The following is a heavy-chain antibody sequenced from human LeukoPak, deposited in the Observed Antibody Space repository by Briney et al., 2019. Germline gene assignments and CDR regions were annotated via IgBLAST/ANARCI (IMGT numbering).Heavy chain of an antibody. Sequence: GGSLRLSCAASGFTFSSYEMNWVRQAPGKGLEWVSYISSSSSTIYYADSVRGRFTISRDNAKNSLYLQMNSLRAEDTAVYYCTRDHHRRHYDSQARNTFDIWGQGTMVTVSS. V-gene: IGHV3-48*01. J-gene: IGHJ3*02. CDR1: GFTFSSYE. CDR3: TRDHHRRHYDSQARNTFDI. CDR2: ISSSSSTI. D-gene: IGHD3-22*01.